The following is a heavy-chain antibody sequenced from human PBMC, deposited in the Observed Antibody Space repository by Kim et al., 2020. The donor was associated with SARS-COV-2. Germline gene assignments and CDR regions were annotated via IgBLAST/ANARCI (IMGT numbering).Heavy chain of an antibody. V-gene: IGHV1-8*01. CDR3: ARGANWCRF. J-gene: IGHJ5*01. Sequence: SGNTGYEKKFQGRFTMTRNTSINTGYMELSSLKSDDTAVYYCARGANWCRFWGQGTPVTVSS. CDR2: SGNT.